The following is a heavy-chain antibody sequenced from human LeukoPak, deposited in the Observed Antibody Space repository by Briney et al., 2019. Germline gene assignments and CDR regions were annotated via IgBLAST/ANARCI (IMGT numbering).Heavy chain of an antibody. J-gene: IGHJ4*02. CDR2: ISSSGFST. Sequence: GGSLRLSCAASGFNFSDYYLSWIRQAPGKGLEWVSYISSSGFSTYYAGSVKGRFTISRDNARNSLYLQMNSLAPEDTALYYCARGKRRFDYWGQGTLVSVSS. V-gene: IGHV3-11*01. CDR3: ARGKRRFDY. CDR1: GFNFSDYY.